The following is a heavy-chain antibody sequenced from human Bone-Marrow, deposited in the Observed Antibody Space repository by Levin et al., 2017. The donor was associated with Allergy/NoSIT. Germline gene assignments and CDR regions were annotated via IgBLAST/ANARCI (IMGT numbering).Heavy chain of an antibody. CDR1: GGTFSSYA. D-gene: IGHD3-10*01. CDR2: IIPIFGTA. J-gene: IGHJ3*02. V-gene: IGHV1-69*13. Sequence: SVKVSCKASGGTFSSYAISWVRQAPGQGLEWMGGIIPIFGTANYAQKFQGRVTITADESTSTAYMELSSLRSEDTAVYYCARDRERRRATMVRGVIIVARRHDAFDIWGQGTMVTVSS. CDR3: ARDRERRRATMVRGVIIVARRHDAFDI.